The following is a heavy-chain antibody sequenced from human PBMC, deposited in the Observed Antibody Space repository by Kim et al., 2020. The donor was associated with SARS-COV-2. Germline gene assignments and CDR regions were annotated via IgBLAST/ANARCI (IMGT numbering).Heavy chain of an antibody. J-gene: IGHJ5*02. CDR3: ATYKYYYGSGSLFDP. V-gene: IGHV1-24*01. CDR1: GYTLTELS. CDR2: FDPEDGET. Sequence: ASVKVSCKVSGYTLTELSMHWVRQAPGKGLEWMGGFDPEDGETIYAQKFQGRVTMTEDTSTDTAYMELSSLRSEDTAVYYCATYKYYYGSGSLFDPWGQGTLVTVSS. D-gene: IGHD3-10*01.